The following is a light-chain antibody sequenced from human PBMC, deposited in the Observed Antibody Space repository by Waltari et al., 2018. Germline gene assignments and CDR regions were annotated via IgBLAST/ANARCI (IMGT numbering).Light chain of an antibody. CDR1: RSNIGAGYD. J-gene: IGLJ3*02. CDR2: AFS. Sequence: QSVLTQPPSVSRAPGQSVTISCTGSRSNIGAGYDVHWYQQLPGLAPKLLIYAFSNRPSGVSDRFYGSKSGTSASLAINGLQAEDEAVYYCQSYDSSLSAVFGGGTKLTVL. CDR3: QSYDSSLSAV. V-gene: IGLV1-40*01.